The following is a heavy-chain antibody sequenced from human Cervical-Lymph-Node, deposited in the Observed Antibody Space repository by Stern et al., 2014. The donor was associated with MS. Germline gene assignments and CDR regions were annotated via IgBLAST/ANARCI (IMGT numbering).Heavy chain of an antibody. CDR1: GDSISNDNW. J-gene: IGHJ4*02. CDR2: VYHTGSA. D-gene: IGHD2-2*01. Sequence: DQLVESGPGLVRPSGTLSLTCAVSGDSISNDNWWSWVRQPPGKGLEWIGEVYHTGSANYDPSLKSRVTISVDKSKNQFSLRLTSMTAADTAVYYCARDQGFQLRNSWGQGTLVIVSS. V-gene: IGHV4-4*02. CDR3: ARDQGFQLRNS.